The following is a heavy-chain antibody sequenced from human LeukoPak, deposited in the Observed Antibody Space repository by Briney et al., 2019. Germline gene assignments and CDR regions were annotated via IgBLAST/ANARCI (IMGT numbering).Heavy chain of an antibody. J-gene: IGHJ4*02. D-gene: IGHD6-19*01. CDR2: IYTSGST. CDR3: ARPGQMYSSGYYFDY. V-gene: IGHV4-4*09. CDR1: GGSISSYY. Sequence: PSETLSLTCTVSGGSISSYYWSWIRQPPGKGLEWIGYIYTSGSTNYNPSLKSRVTISVDTSKNQFSLKLSSVTAADTAVYYCARPGQMYSSGYYFDYWGQGTLVTVSS.